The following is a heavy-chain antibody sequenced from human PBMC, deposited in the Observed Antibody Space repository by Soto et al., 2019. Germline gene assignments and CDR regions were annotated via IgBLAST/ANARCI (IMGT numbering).Heavy chain of an antibody. V-gene: IGHV3-23*01. CDR3: AKDKVAARSYYYYYMDV. CDR2: ISVSGGST. CDR1: GFTFSSYA. D-gene: IGHD5-12*01. Sequence: PGGSLRLSCAASGFTFSSYAMSWVRQAPGKGLEWVSAISVSGGSTYYADSVKGRFTISRDNSKNTLYLQMNSLRAEDTAVYYCAKDKVAARSYYYYYMDVWGKGTTVTVSS. J-gene: IGHJ6*03.